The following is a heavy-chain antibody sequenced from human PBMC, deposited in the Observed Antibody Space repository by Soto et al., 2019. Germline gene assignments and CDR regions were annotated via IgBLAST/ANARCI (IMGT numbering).Heavy chain of an antibody. J-gene: IGHJ2*01. CDR2: IYYSGST. CDR1: GGSIRSSSYY. D-gene: IGHD3-22*01. CDR3: QGRRGYYYHNWYFDL. Sequence: QLQLQESGPGLVTPSETLSLTCTVSGGSIRSSSYYWGWIRQPPGKGLEWIGSIYYSGSTYYNPSLKSRVTIAVDTLKNQFSLKVGSVTAADTAVYYCQGRRGYYYHNWYFDLWGRGTLVTVSS. V-gene: IGHV4-39*01.